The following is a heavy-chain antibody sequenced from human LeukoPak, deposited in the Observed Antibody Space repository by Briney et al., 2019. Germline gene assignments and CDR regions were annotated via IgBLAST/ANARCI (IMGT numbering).Heavy chain of an antibody. Sequence: SETLSLTCTVSGGSISSYYWSWIRQPPGKGLEWIGEINHGGSTNYNPSLKSRVTISVDTSKNQFSLKLSSVTAADTAVYYCARYLDYGGNSRVFQHWGQGTLVTVSS. CDR2: INHGGST. J-gene: IGHJ1*01. D-gene: IGHD4-23*01. CDR1: GGSISSYY. V-gene: IGHV4-34*01. CDR3: ARYLDYGGNSRVFQH.